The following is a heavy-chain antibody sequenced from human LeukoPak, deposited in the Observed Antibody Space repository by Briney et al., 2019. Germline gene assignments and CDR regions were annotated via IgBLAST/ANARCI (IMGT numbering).Heavy chain of an antibody. J-gene: IGHJ4*02. CDR1: GGSISSSSYY. D-gene: IGHD3-22*01. CDR2: IYYSGST. CDR3: VYSSGYYFDY. Sequence: SETLSLTCTVSGGSISSSSYYWGWIRQPPGKGLEWIGSIYYSGSTYYNPSPKSRVTISVDTSKNQFSLKLSSVTAADTAVYYCVYSSGYYFDYWGQGTLVTVSS. V-gene: IGHV4-39*01.